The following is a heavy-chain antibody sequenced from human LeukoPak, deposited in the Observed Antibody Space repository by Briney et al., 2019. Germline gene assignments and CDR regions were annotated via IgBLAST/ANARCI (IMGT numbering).Heavy chain of an antibody. J-gene: IGHJ3*02. D-gene: IGHD3-16*01. V-gene: IGHV3-72*01. CDR3: TCDGGEGGNSAFDI. Sequence: GGSLRLSCAASGFSFSDYILDWVRQAPGKGLEWVGRIRRRANSYTTEYAASVKDRFVISRDDSKNSLFLDMYSLKTEDTAVYHCTCDGGEGGNSAFDIWGRGTMVTVSS. CDR1: GFSFSDYI. CDR2: IRRRANSYTT.